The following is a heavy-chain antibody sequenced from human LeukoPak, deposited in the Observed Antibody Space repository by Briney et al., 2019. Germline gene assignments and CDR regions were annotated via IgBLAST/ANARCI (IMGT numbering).Heavy chain of an antibody. V-gene: IGHV4-59*08. CDR2: IYYSGTT. D-gene: IGHD5-24*01. CDR1: GGSISSYS. CDR3: ARHNDYNLDY. J-gene: IGHJ4*02. Sequence: SETLSLTCTVSGGSISSYSWSWIRKPPGEGLEWIGNIYYSGTTNYNPSLKSRVNISVDTSKSQFSLNLSPVTAADTAVYYCARHNDYNLDYWGQGTLVTVSS.